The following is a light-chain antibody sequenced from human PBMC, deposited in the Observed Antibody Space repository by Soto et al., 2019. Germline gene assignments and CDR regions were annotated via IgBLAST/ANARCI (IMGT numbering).Light chain of an antibody. J-gene: IGKJ1*01. CDR1: QAIAHY. CDR3: QKYNSALWT. Sequence: DVQLTQSPPSLSASAGDRVTITCRASQAIAHYVAWYQQKPGQFPKLLIFAPSTVQSGVPSRFSGSGSGTQFTLTISSLQPEDVATYYCQKYNSALWTFGQGTKVDIK. CDR2: APS. V-gene: IGKV1-27*01.